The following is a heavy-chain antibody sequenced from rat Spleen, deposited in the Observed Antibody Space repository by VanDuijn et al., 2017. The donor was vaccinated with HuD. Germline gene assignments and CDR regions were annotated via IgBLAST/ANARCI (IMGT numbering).Heavy chain of an antibody. J-gene: IGHJ2*01. Sequence: EVQLVESGGGLVQPGRSLKISCTASGFIFRKYDMAWVRQAPTKGLEWVASITDRGDSTYYRDSVKGRFTISRDSAKSTLYLQMDSLRSEDTATYYCTRGFTVAVFWGQGVMVTVSA. CDR1: GFIFRKYD. CDR2: ITDRGDST. V-gene: IGHV5-27*01. CDR3: TRGFTVAVF. D-gene: IGHD1-2*01.